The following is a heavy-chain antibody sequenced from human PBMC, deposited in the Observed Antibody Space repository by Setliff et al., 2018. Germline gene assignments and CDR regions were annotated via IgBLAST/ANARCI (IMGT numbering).Heavy chain of an antibody. CDR3: AKDPNGDFVGAFDS. J-gene: IGHJ5*01. V-gene: IGHV3-7*03. CDR2: INPHGSEK. Sequence: QPGGSLRLSCTASGLSYINDWVSWVRQAPGKGLEWLASINPHGSEKYYADSVRGRFTISRDNSKNTIYLQMNSLRAEDTAKYYCAKDPNGDFVGAFDSWGRGTLV. CDR1: GLSYINDW. D-gene: IGHD2-21*02.